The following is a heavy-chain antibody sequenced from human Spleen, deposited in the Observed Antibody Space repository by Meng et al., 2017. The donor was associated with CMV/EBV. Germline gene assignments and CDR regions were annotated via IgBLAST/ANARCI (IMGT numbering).Heavy chain of an antibody. CDR2: INHAGST. D-gene: IGHD3/OR15-3a*01. V-gene: IGHV4-34*01. CDR1: DDSFTANF. J-gene: IGHJ6*02. Sequence: SQTLSLTCAVYDDSFTANFWSWIRQSPVKGLEWIGEINHAGSTTYNPSLKSRVTISVDSSKKQFLLNLSSVTAADTAVYYCARAGLYYYYGMDVWGQGTTVTVSS. CDR3: ARAGLYYYYGMDV.